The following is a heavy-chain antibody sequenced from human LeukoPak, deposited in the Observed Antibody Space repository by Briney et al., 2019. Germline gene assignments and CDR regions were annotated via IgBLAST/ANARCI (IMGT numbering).Heavy chain of an antibody. CDR2: ISSSSSYI. CDR1: GFTFSSYS. D-gene: IGHD3-3*01. J-gene: IGHJ6*02. CDR3: ARAQRADFWSGYHSSTYYYYYYGMDV. Sequence: GGSLRLSCAASGFTFSSYSMNWVRQAPGKGLEWVSSISSSSSYIYYANSVKGRFTISRDNAKNSLYLQMNSLRAEDTAVYYCARAQRADFWSGYHSSTYYYYYYGMDVWGQGTTVTVSS. V-gene: IGHV3-21*01.